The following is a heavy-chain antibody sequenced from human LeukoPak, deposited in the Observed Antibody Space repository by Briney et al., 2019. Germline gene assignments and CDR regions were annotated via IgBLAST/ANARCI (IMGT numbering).Heavy chain of an antibody. J-gene: IGHJ4*02. D-gene: IGHD3-22*01. Sequence: PGGSLRLSCAASGFTFSSYSMNWVRQAPGKGLEWVSSITSGGHIYYPDSLKGRFTISRDNAKNSLYLQMNSLRAEDMAIYYCARGAEYYYDSSGYFPFDYWGQGTLVTVSS. CDR2: ITSGGHI. V-gene: IGHV3-21*01. CDR1: GFTFSSYS. CDR3: ARGAEYYYDSSGYFPFDY.